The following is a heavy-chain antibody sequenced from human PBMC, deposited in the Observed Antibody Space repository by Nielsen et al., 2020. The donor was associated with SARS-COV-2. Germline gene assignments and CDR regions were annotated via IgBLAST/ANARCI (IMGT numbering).Heavy chain of an antibody. CDR1: GGSISSGGYY. J-gene: IGHJ4*02. D-gene: IGHD3-10*01. V-gene: IGHV4-31*03. Sequence: SETLSLTCTVSGGSISSGGYYWSWIRQHPGKGLEWIGYIYYSGSTYYNPSLKSRVTISVDTSKNQFSLKLSSVTAADTAVYYCARDQGSMVRGAARDYWGQGTLVTVSS. CDR2: IYYSGST. CDR3: ARDQGSMVRGAARDY.